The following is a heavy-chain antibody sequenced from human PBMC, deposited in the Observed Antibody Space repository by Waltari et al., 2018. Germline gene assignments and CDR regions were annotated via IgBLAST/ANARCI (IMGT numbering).Heavy chain of an antibody. CDR1: GPISSYY. CDR3: ARGITMVRGALPDY. D-gene: IGHD3-10*01. J-gene: IGHJ4*02. V-gene: IGHV4-59*01. CDR2: IYYSGST. Sequence: GPISSYYWSWIRQPPGKGLEWIGYIYYSGSTNYNPSLKSRVTISVDTSKNQFSLKLSSVTAADTAVYYCARGITMVRGALPDYWGQGTLVTVSS.